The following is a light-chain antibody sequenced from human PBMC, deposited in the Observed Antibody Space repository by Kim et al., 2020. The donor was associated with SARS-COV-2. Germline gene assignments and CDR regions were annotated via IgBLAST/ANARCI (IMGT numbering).Light chain of an antibody. V-gene: IGLV3-1*01. CDR3: QAWDSRTYV. J-gene: IGLJ1*01. Sequence: VSPGQTASITCSGDKLGDKYVCWYQQKPGQSPVLVIYQDTKRPSGIPERFSGSNSGNTATLTISGTQAMDEADYYCQAWDSRTYVFGTGTKVTVL. CDR2: QDT. CDR1: KLGDKY.